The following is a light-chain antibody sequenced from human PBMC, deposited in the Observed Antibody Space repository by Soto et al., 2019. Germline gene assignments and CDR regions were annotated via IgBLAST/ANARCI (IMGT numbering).Light chain of an antibody. CDR1: SSNIGAGYD. J-gene: IGLJ7*01. V-gene: IGLV1-40*01. CDR2: GNS. Sequence: QSVLTQPPSVSGAPGQRVTISCAGSSSNIGAGYDVHWYQQLPGTAPKLLIYGNSNRPSGVPDRFSGSKSGTSASLAITGLQAEHEADYYCQSYDSRLSALGAVFGGGTQLTVL. CDR3: QSYDSRLSALGAV.